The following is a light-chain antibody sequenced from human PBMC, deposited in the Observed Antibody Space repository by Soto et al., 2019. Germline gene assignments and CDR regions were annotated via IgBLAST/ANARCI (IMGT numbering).Light chain of an antibody. CDR1: SNDVGGYNY. V-gene: IGLV2-14*01. J-gene: IGLJ1*01. Sequence: QSALTQPASVSGSPGQSITISCTGTSNDVGGYNYVSWYQQHPGKAPKLMIYEVSNRPSGVSNRFSGSKSGNTASLTISGLQAEDEADYYCSSYTSSSALGVFGTGTKLTFL. CDR2: EVS. CDR3: SSYTSSSALGV.